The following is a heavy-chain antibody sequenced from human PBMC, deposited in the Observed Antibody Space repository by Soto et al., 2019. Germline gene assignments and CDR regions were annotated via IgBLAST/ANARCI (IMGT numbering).Heavy chain of an antibody. CDR2: ISASGGST. V-gene: IGHV3-23*01. CDR1: GFTSSSCA. D-gene: IGHD3-16*02. Sequence: SGGSLRLSCVASGFTSSSCAMRWVRQAPGKGLEWASGISASGGSTYYADSVKGRFTISRDNSKNTLYLQMNSLRAEDTAVYYCARPQEKGLHLGELSLYRSGGFDYWGQGTLVTVSS. J-gene: IGHJ4*02. CDR3: ARPQEKGLHLGELSLYRSGGFDY.